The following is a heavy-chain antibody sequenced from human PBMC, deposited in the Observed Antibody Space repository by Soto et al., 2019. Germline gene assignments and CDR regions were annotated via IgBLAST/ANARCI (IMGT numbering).Heavy chain of an antibody. Sequence: GGSLRLSCAASGFTFSDYYMSWIRQAPGKGLEWVSYISSSGSTIYYADSVKGRFTISRDNSKNTLYLQMNSLRAEDTAVYYCAKVRHDYYDSTGYLDYWGQGTLVTVSS. V-gene: IGHV3-11*01. CDR1: GFTFSDYY. CDR3: AKVRHDYYDSTGYLDY. CDR2: ISSSGSTI. D-gene: IGHD3-22*01. J-gene: IGHJ4*02.